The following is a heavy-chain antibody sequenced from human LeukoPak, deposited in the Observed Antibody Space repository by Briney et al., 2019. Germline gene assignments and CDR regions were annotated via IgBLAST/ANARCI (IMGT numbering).Heavy chain of an antibody. V-gene: IGHV3-74*01. CDR2: INGDGSVT. D-gene: IGHD2-8*01. CDR1: GFTFSSSW. Sequence: GGSLRLSCAASGFTFSSSWMHWVRQAPGKGLVWVSRINGDGSVTTYADSVKGRFTSSRDNAKSTLYLQLNSLTAEDTAVYYCARGVNGNSDYWGQGALVTVSS. CDR3: ARGVNGNSDY. J-gene: IGHJ4*02.